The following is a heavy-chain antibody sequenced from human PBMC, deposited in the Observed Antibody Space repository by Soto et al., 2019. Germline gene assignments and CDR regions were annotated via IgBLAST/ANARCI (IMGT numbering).Heavy chain of an antibody. CDR3: ARAPYYYDSSGYYSTLIHFDY. D-gene: IGHD3-22*01. V-gene: IGHV3-7*01. CDR2: IKQDGSEK. Sequence: GGSLRLSCAASGFTFSSYWMSWVRQAPGKGLEWVANIKQDGSEKYYVDSVKGRFTISRDNAKNSLYLQMNSLRAEDTAVYYCARAPYYYDSSGYYSTLIHFDYWGQGTLVTVSS. J-gene: IGHJ4*02. CDR1: GFTFSSYW.